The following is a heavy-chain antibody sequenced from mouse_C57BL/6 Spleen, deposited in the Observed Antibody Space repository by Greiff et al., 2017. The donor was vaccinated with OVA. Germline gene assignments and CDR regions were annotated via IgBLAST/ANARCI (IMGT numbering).Heavy chain of an antibody. D-gene: IGHD1-1*01. CDR1: GFTFSDYG. J-gene: IGHJ1*03. Sequence: EVKLVESGGGLVKPGGSLKLSCAASGFTFSDYGMHWVRQAPEKGLEWVAYISSGSSTIYYADTVKGRFTISRDNAKNTLFLQMTSLRSEDTAMYYCARNYGSSGDWYFDVWGTGTTVTVSS. V-gene: IGHV5-17*01. CDR2: ISSGSSTI. CDR3: ARNYGSSGDWYFDV.